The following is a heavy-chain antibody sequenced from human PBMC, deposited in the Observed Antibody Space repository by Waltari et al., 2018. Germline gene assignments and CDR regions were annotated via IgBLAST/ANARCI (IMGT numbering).Heavy chain of an antibody. D-gene: IGHD6-6*01. CDR3: ARSYSSSANWFDP. Sequence: QVQLQESGPGLVKPSETLSLTCTVSGGSISSYYWSWIRQPPGKGLEWIGYIYYSGSTNYNPSLNSRVTISVDTSKNQFSLKLSSVTAADTAVYYCARSYSSSANWFDPWGQGTLVTVSS. V-gene: IGHV4-59*01. CDR1: GGSISSYY. CDR2: IYYSGST. J-gene: IGHJ5*02.